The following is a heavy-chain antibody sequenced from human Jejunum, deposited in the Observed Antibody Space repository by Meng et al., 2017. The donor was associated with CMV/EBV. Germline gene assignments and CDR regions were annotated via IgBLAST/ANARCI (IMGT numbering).Heavy chain of an antibody. CDR1: RGYY. CDR3: ARDPARSGSYYNEGFQWFDP. Sequence: RGYYWGWIRQPPGKALEWIGSIYHSGTTYYNSSLKSRVTISVDTSKNQFSLKLSSVTAADTAVYYCARDPARSGSYYNEGFQWFDPWGQGTLVTVSS. V-gene: IGHV4-38-2*02. CDR2: IYHSGTT. D-gene: IGHD3-10*01. J-gene: IGHJ5*02.